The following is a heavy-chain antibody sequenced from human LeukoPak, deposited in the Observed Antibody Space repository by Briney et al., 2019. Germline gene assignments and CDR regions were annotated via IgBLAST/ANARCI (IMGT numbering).Heavy chain of an antibody. CDR3: AKETIYDILTGYYYDY. CDR2: IFYDGSTK. CDR1: GFTFTNYA. Sequence: GGSLRLSCAASGFTFTNYAMHWVRQAPGKGLEWVAVIFYDGSTKYYADSVKGRFTISRDNSENTLYLQMNGLRAEDTAVYYCAKETIYDILTGYYYDYWGQGTLVTVSS. D-gene: IGHD3-9*01. V-gene: IGHV3-30*04. J-gene: IGHJ4*02.